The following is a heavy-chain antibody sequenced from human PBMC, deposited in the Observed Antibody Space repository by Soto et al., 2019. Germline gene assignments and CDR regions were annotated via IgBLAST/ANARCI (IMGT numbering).Heavy chain of an antibody. J-gene: IGHJ5*01. D-gene: IGHD4-17*01. CDR3: AKDTRYADYVRWFDS. V-gene: IGHV3-23*01. Sequence: EVHLLESGGGLVQPGGSLRLSCTASGFTFSSYAMTWVRQAPGRGLEGVSGITASGGRTFYADSVKGRFTISRDNSRSTLYLQMNGLRAEGTAVYYCAKDTRYADYVRWFDSWGQGTLVTVSS. CDR1: GFTFSSYA. CDR2: ITASGGRT.